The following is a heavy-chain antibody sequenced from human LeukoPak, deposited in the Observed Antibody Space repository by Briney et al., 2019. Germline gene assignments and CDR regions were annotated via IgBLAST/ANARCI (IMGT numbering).Heavy chain of an antibody. CDR2: VYYSGST. CDR3: ARLYSGYKNWFDP. D-gene: IGHD5-12*01. V-gene: IGHV4-59*01. Sequence: PSETLPLTCTVSGGSISSYYWSWIRQPPGKGLEWIGYVYYSGSTNYNPSLKSRVTISVDTSKNQFSLKLSSVTAADTAVYYCARLYSGYKNWFDPWGQGTLVTVSS. CDR1: GGSISSYY. J-gene: IGHJ5*02.